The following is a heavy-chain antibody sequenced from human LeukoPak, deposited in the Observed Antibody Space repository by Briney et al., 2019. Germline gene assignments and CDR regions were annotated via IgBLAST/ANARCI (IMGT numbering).Heavy chain of an antibody. CDR2: IWYDGSNK. J-gene: IGHJ4*02. CDR3: ARDLGGSRTFDY. D-gene: IGHD6-13*01. V-gene: IGHV3-33*01. CDR1: GFTFSNYG. Sequence: GGSLRLSCAASGFTFSNYGMHWVRQPPGKGREWGAVIWYDGSNKYYADSVKGRFTISRDNSKNTLYLQMNSLRAEDTAVYYCARDLGGSRTFDYWGQGSLVTVSS.